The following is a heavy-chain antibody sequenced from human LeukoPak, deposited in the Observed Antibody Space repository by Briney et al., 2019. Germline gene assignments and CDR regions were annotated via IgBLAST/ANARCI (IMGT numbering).Heavy chain of an antibody. V-gene: IGHV3-30*19. CDR2: ISYDGNNK. CDR1: GFPLSNYG. CDR3: AREASGGYFDY. J-gene: IGHJ4*02. Sequence: GGSLRLSCAASGFPLSNYGMHWVRQAPGKGLEWVAVISYDGNNKYYADSVEGRFTISRDNSKNTLYLQVNSLRAEDTAVYYCAREASGGYFDYWGQGTLVTVSS. D-gene: IGHD4-23*01.